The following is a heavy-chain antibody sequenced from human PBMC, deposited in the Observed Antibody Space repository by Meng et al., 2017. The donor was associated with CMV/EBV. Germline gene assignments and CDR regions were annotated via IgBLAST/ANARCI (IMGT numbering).Heavy chain of an antibody. Sequence: ASVKVSCNASGYTFTGYYMHWLLQAPGQGLEWMAWINPNSGGTNYAQKFQGRVNMTRETSISTAYMELSRLRSDDTAVYYCAREGVVPAAKKVGSWFDPWGQGTLVTVSS. CDR1: GYTFTGYY. V-gene: IGHV1-2*02. D-gene: IGHD2-2*01. CDR2: INPNSGGT. J-gene: IGHJ5*02. CDR3: AREGVVPAAKKVGSWFDP.